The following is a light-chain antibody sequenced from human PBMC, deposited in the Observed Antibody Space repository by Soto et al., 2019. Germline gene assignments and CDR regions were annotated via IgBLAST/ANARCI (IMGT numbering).Light chain of an antibody. V-gene: IGLV1-40*01. Sequence: QSVLTPPPSVSGAPGQRVTISCTGSSCNMGANYDVHCYLQLPGKAPKLLIYGNIIRPSGGPDRFSGSRSGTSASLAITGLQVEDEADYDCHSYDSRLRDSVYASGTTVTVL. CDR1: SCNMGANYD. CDR3: HSYDSRLRDSV. CDR2: GNI. J-gene: IGLJ1*01.